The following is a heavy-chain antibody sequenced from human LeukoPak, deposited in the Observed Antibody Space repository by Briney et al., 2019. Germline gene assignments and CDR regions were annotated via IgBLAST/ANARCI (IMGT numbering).Heavy chain of an antibody. V-gene: IGHV3-23*01. CDR3: AKDFERWEPFDY. D-gene: IGHD1-26*01. J-gene: IGHJ4*02. CDR1: GFTFSSYA. CDR2: ISGSGGST. Sequence: GGSLRLSCAAPGFTFSSYAMSWVRQAPGKGLEWVSAISGSGGSTYYADSVKGRLTISRDNSKNTLYLQMNSLRAEDTAVYYCAKDFERWEPFDYWGQGTLVTVSS.